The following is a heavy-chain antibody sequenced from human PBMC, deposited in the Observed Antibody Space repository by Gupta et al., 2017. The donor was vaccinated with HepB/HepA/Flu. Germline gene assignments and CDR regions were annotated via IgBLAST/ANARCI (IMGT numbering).Heavy chain of an antibody. Sequence: QVQLVQSGAEVKKPGASVKVSCKASGYTFTSYDINWVRQATGQGLEWMGWMNPNSGNTGYAQKFQGRVTMTRNTSISTAYMELSSLRSEGTAVYYCARGEAIFGVVIILFNYWGQGTLVTVSS. D-gene: IGHD3-3*01. CDR1: GYTFTSYD. CDR2: MNPNSGNT. J-gene: IGHJ4*02. V-gene: IGHV1-8*01. CDR3: ARGEAIFGVVIILFNY.